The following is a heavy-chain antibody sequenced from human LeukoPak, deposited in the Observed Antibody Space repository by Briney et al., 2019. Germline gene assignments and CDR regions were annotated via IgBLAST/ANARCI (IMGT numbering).Heavy chain of an antibody. J-gene: IGHJ4*02. CDR1: GFTFSSNW. CDR2: ISGSGGST. CDR3: ATLERNYYGSGKGVDY. V-gene: IGHV3-23*01. D-gene: IGHD3-10*01. Sequence: GGSLRLSCAASGFTFSSNWMHWVRQAPGKGLEWVSAISGSGGSTYYADSVKGRFTISRDNSKNTLYLQMNSLRAEDTAVYYCATLERNYYGSGKGVDYWGQGTLVTVSS.